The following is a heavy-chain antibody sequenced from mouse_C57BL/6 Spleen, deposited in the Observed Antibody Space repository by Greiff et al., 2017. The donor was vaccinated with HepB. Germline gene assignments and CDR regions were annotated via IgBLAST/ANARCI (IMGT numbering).Heavy chain of an antibody. V-gene: IGHV3-6*01. CDR1: GYSITSGYY. CDR3: ARDRAYDYDGAY. Sequence: EVKLEESGPGLVKPSQSLSLTCSVTGYSITSGYYWNWIRQFPGNKLEWMGYISYDGSNNYNPSLKNRISITRDTSKNQFFLKLNSVTTEDTATYYCARDRAYDYDGAYWGQGTLVTVSA. D-gene: IGHD2-4*01. CDR2: ISYDGSN. J-gene: IGHJ3*01.